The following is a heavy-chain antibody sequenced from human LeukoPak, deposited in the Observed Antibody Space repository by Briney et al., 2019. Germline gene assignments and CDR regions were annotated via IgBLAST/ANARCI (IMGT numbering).Heavy chain of an antibody. CDR3: AARNSGSYWAYYYYYYMDV. Sequence: SVNVSCKASGYTFTSYYMHWARQAPGQGLEWMGGIIPIFGTANYAQKFQGRVTITADKSTSTAYMELSSLRSEDTAVYYCAARNSGSYWAYYYYYYMDVWGKGTTVTVSS. CDR2: IIPIFGTA. CDR1: GYTFTSYY. D-gene: IGHD1-26*01. V-gene: IGHV1-69*06. J-gene: IGHJ6*03.